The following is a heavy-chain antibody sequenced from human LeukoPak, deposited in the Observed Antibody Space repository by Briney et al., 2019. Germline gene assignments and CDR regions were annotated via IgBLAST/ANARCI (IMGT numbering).Heavy chain of an antibody. D-gene: IGHD6-13*01. Sequence: SETLSLTCTVSGGSISSRSYYWGWIRQPPGKGLEWIGSIYYSGSTYYNPSLKSRVTISVDTSKNQFSLKLSSVTAADTAVYYCARDLGIAAAGYGMDVWGQGTTVTVSS. CDR2: IYYSGST. J-gene: IGHJ6*02. CDR1: GGSISSRSYY. CDR3: ARDLGIAAAGYGMDV. V-gene: IGHV4-39*07.